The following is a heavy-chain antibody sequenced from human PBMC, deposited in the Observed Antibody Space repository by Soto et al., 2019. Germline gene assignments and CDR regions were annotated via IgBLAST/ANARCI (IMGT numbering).Heavy chain of an antibody. D-gene: IGHD3-10*01. CDR3: ARSLWFGELH. CDR2: IYCDHDK. Sequence: QITLKESGPTLVKPPQTLTLTCSLSGFSISTTGVGVGGIRQSPGKALEWLAIIYCDHDKRYSPSLKSRVTITKDTYKNQVVLTVTNMDPVDTGTYYCARSLWFGELHWGQGALVTVSS. V-gene: IGHV2-5*02. CDR1: GFSISTTGVG. J-gene: IGHJ4*02.